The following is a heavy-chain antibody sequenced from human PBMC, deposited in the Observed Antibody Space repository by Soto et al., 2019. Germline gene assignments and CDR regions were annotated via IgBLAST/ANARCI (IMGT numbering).Heavy chain of an antibody. Sequence: VGSLRLSCAASGFTFSSYGMHWVRQAPGKGLEWVAVIWYDGSNKYYADSVKGRFTISRDNSKNTLYLQMNSLRAEDTAVYYCAREGGYYYGSGVKAPYYYGMDVWGQGTTVTVSS. J-gene: IGHJ6*02. D-gene: IGHD3-10*01. CDR1: GFTFSSYG. V-gene: IGHV3-33*01. CDR3: AREGGYYYGSGVKAPYYYGMDV. CDR2: IWYDGSNK.